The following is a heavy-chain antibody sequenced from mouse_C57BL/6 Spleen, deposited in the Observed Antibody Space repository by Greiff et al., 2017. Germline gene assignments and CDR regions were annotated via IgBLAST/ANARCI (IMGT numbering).Heavy chain of an antibody. D-gene: IGHD1-1*01. V-gene: IGHV2-2*01. CDR3: ARGDYGSSYGYAMDY. CDR2: IWSGGST. CDR1: GFSLTSYG. Sequence: VMLVESGPGLVQPSQSLSITCTVSGFSLTSYGVHWVRQSPGKGLEWLGVIWSGGSTDYNAAFISRLSISKDNSKSQVFFKMNSLQADDTAIYYCARGDYGSSYGYAMDYWGQGTSVTVSS. J-gene: IGHJ4*01.